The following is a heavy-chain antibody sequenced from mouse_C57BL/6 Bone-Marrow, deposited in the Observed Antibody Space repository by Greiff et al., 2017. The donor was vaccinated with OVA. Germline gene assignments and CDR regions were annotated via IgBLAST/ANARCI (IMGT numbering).Heavy chain of an antibody. CDR1: GFNIKDYY. V-gene: IGHV14-1*01. D-gene: IGHD1-1*01. CDR3: TTPYYYGSPWFAY. Sequence: EVKLMESGAELVRPGASVKLSCTASGFNIKDYYMHWVKQRPEQGLEWIGRIDPEDGDTEYAPKFPGKATMTADTSSNTAYLQLSSLTSEDTAVYYCTTPYYYGSPWFAYGGQGTLVTVSA. J-gene: IGHJ3*01. CDR2: IDPEDGDT.